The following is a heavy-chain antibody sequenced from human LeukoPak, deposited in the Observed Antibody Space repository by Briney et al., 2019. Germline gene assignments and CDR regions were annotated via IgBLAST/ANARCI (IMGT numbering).Heavy chain of an antibody. CDR3: ATEAFRFLDRSGSFDAFDI. CDR1: GYTLTELS. CDR2: FDPEDGET. J-gene: IGHJ3*02. Sequence: GASVKVSCKVSGYTLTELSMHWVRQAPGKGLEWMGGFDPEDGETIYAQKFQGRVTMTEDTSTDTAYMELSSLRSEDTAVYYCATEAFRFLDRSGSFDAFDIWGQGTMVTVSS. D-gene: IGHD3-3*01. V-gene: IGHV1-24*01.